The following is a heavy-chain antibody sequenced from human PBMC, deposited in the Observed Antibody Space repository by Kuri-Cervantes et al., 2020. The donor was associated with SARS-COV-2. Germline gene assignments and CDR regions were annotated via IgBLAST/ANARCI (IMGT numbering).Heavy chain of an antibody. D-gene: IGHD3-3*01. J-gene: IGHJ6*03. Sequence: SQTLSLTCAVYGGSFSGYYWSWLRQPPGKPLEWIGYLYNSGNTNYNPSFKSRVTISKDASNNRFSLRLSSVTAADTAVYYCARVGGATYGVVVYYYYYMDVWGKGTTVTVSS. CDR1: GGSFSGYY. CDR2: LYNSGNT. V-gene: IGHV4-59*01. CDR3: ARVGGATYGVVVYYYYYMDV.